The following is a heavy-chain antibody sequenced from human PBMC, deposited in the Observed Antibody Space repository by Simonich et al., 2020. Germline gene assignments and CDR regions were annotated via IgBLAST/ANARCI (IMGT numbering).Heavy chain of an antibody. V-gene: IGHV3-7*01. J-gene: IGHJ6*03. D-gene: IGHD7-27*01. Sequence: EVQLVESGGGLVQPGGSLRLSCAASGFNFSSNWMSWVRQAPGKGLEWVANIKQDGSEKYYVDSVKGRFTISRDNAKNSLYLQMNSLRAEDTAVYYCARDGLGTAYYYYMDVWGKGTTVTVSS. CDR1: GFNFSSNW. CDR2: IKQDGSEK. CDR3: ARDGLGTAYYYYMDV.